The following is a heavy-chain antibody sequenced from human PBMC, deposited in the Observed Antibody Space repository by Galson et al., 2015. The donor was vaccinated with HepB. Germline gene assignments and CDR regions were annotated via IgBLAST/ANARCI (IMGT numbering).Heavy chain of an antibody. V-gene: IGHV2-5*02. CDR1: GFSLSTSGVG. Sequence: PALVKPTQTLTLTCTFSGFSLSTSGVGVGWIRQPPGKALEWLALIYWDDDKRYSPSLKSRLTITKDTSKNQVVLTMTNMDPVDTATYYCAHRLMTPYCDFWSGRGNWFDPWGQGTLVTVSS. J-gene: IGHJ5*02. CDR3: AHRLMTPYCDFWSGRGNWFDP. D-gene: IGHD3-3*01. CDR2: IYWDDDK.